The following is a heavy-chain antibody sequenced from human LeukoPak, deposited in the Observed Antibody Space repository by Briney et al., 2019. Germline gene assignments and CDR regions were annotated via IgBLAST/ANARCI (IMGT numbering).Heavy chain of an antibody. CDR1: GYTFTSYA. CDR2: INAGNGNT. Sequence: GASVKVSCKASGYTFTSYAMHWVRQAPGQRLEWMGWINAGNGNTKYSQEFQGRVTITRDTSASTAYMELSSLRSEDMAVYYCARGGLLWFGELLFPYYFDYWGQGTLVTVSS. CDR3: ARGGLLWFGELLFPYYFDY. D-gene: IGHD3-10*01. J-gene: IGHJ4*02. V-gene: IGHV1-3*03.